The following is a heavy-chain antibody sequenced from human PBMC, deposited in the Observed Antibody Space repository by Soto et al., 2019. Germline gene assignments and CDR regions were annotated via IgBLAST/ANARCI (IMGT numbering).Heavy chain of an antibody. CDR1: GFTFSNYA. V-gene: IGHV3-33*01. CDR3: ATDLAEK. Sequence: QVQLVESGGGVVQPGRSLRLSCAASGFTFSNYAMHWVRQAPGKGLEWVAIIWYDGTNKFYADSVKGRFTISRDNSKNTLYLQMNSLRAEDPAVYDCATDLAEKWCQGTLVTVSS. J-gene: IGHJ4*02. CDR2: IWYDGTNK.